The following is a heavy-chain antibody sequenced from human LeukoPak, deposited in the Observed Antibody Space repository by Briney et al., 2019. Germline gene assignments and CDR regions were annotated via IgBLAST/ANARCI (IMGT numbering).Heavy chain of an antibody. Sequence: GGSLRLSCAASGFTFSNFAMNWVRQAPGKGLEWVSVISGSGGSTYYADSVKGRFTISRDNSKNSLYLQMNSLRAEDTAVYYCARDLGFDLWGRGTLVTVSS. V-gene: IGHV3-23*01. J-gene: IGHJ2*01. CDR2: ISGSGGST. CDR1: GFTFSNFA. CDR3: ARDLGFDL.